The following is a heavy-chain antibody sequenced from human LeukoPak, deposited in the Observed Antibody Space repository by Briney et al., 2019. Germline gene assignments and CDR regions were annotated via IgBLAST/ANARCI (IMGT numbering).Heavy chain of an antibody. V-gene: IGHV1-69*01. CDR1: GGTFSSYA. D-gene: IGHD2-8*02. CDR3: ARDHTGWFDP. Sequence: SEKVSCKASGGTFSSYAISWVRQAPGQGLEWMGGIIPIFGTANYAQKFQGRVTITADESTSTAYMELSSLRSEDTAVYYCARDHTGWFDPWGQGTLVTVSS. CDR2: IIPIFGTA. J-gene: IGHJ5*02.